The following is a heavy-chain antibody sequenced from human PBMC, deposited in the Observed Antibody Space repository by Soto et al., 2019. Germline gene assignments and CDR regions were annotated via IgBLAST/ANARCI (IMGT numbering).Heavy chain of an antibody. J-gene: IGHJ6*02. CDR1: CIAFSNYA. CDR2: ISGSGGTT. D-gene: IGHD4-17*01. CDR3: AKVEGDYGYYSRPFYYGMDV. V-gene: IGHV3-23*01. Sequence: RGLSGAASCIAFSNYAIRWVRHAPGKGLEWVSSISGSGGTTYYIDSVKGRITISRDNSKNRMYLQMNSLRAEDTAVYYCAKVEGDYGYYSRPFYYGMDVWGQGTTVTVSS.